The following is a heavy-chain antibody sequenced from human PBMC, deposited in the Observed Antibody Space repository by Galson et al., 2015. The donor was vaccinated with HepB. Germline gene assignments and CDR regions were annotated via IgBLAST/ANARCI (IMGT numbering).Heavy chain of an antibody. V-gene: IGHV1-24*01. CDR2: FDPEHGET. CDR3: ATDFPGYKGYGIKY. Sequence: SVKVSCKVSGYTLTELSMHWVRQAPGKGLEWMGGFDPEHGETIYAQKFQGRVTMTEDTSTDTAYMELSSLRSEDTAVYYCATDFPGYKGYGIKYWGQGFLVTVSS. J-gene: IGHJ4*02. D-gene: IGHD5-12*01. CDR1: GYTLTELS.